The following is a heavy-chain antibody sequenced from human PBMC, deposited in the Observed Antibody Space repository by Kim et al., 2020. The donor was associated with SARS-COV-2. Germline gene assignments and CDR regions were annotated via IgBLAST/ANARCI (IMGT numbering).Heavy chain of an antibody. CDR3: ARGGARPV. D-gene: IGHD6-6*01. J-gene: IGHJ4*02. CDR2: SGGT. Sequence: SGGTNYAQKFQGRVTMTRDTSISTAYMELSRLRSDDTAVYYCARGGARPVWGQGTLVTVSS. V-gene: IGHV1-2*02.